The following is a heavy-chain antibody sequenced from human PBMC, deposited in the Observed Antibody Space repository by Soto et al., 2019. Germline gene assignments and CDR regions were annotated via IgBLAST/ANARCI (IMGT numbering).Heavy chain of an antibody. V-gene: IGHV4-34*01. CDR2: INHSGST. Sequence: SETLSLTCAVYGGSFSGYYWSWIRQPPGKGLEWIGEINHSGSTNYNPSLKSRVTISVDTSKNQFSLKLSSVTAADTAVYYCARAGRLEAGSYAFDIWGQGTMVTVSS. CDR3: ARAGRLEAGSYAFDI. CDR1: GGSFSGYY. D-gene: IGHD6-25*01. J-gene: IGHJ3*02.